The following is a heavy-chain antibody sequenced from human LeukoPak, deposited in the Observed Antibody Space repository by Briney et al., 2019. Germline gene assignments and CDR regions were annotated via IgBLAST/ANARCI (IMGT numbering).Heavy chain of an antibody. CDR3: AREVPGDYGDYEGYYYYMDV. CDR1: GFTCDDYG. V-gene: IGHV3-20*04. CDR2: MNWTAGCT. Sequence: GGSLRLSCAASGFTCDDYGMSWVRQATGNGLEWVSGMNWTAGCTGYADSVKGRFTISRDNAKYSLYLQMNSLRAEDTALYYCAREVPGDYGDYEGYYYYMDVWGKGTTVTVSS. D-gene: IGHD4-17*01. J-gene: IGHJ6*03.